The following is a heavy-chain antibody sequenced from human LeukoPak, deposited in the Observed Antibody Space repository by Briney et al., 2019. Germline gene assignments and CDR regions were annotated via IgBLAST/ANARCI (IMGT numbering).Heavy chain of an antibody. CDR1: GGSISSGGYS. CDR2: IYHSGST. V-gene: IGHV4-30-2*01. D-gene: IGHD2-21*02. Sequence: PSQTLSLTCAVSGGSISSGGYSWSWIRQPPGKGLEWIGYIYHSGSTYYNPSLKSRVTISVDRSKNQFSLKLSSVTAADTAVYYCARGLDASLYRRIVVVTGPAPDFDYWGQGTLVTVSS. CDR3: ARGLDASLYRRIVVVTGPAPDFDY. J-gene: IGHJ4*02.